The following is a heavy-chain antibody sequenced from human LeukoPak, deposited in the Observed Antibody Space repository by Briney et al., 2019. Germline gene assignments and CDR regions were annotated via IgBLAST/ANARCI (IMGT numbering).Heavy chain of an antibody. D-gene: IGHD3-22*01. CDR1: GFSLSTSGVV. CDR2: IYWDDDK. CDR3: AHKPYYYDSSGYYYVVFDY. J-gene: IGHJ4*02. V-gene: IGHV2-5*02. Sequence: SGPTLVKPTQTLTLTCTFSGFSLSTSGVVVGWIRQPPGKALEWLALIYWDDDKRYSPSLKSRLTITKDTSKNQVVLTMTNMDPVDTATYYCAHKPYYYDSSGYYYVVFDYWGQGTLVTVSS.